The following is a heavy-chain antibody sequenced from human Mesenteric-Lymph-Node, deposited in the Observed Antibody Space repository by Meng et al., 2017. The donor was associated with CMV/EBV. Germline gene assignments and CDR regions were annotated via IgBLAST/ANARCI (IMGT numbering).Heavy chain of an antibody. D-gene: IGHD3-3*01. Sequence: GGSLSRGGYCGSWVRPFPGKGLEWIAYIHHSGTTSHNPSLKRRVSISVDTSENHFSLRLSSVTAADTAVYYCARQLDDFWSGYPLDSWGRGTLVTVSS. CDR1: GGSLSRGGYC. V-gene: IGHV4-31*02. CDR3: ARQLDDFWSGYPLDS. CDR2: IHHSGTT. J-gene: IGHJ4*02.